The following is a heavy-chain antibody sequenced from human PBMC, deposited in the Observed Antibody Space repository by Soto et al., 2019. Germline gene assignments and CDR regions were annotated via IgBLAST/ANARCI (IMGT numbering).Heavy chain of an antibody. Sequence: EVQLVQSGAEVKKPGESLRISCKGSGYSFTSYWISWVRQMPGKGLEWMGRIDPSDSYTNYSPSFQGHVTISADKSISTAYLKWSSLKASDTAMYYCARTYCSSTSCYETFDYWGQGTLVTVSS. CDR2: IDPSDSYT. J-gene: IGHJ4*02. CDR1: GYSFTSYW. D-gene: IGHD2-2*01. V-gene: IGHV5-10-1*03. CDR3: ARTYCSSTSCYETFDY.